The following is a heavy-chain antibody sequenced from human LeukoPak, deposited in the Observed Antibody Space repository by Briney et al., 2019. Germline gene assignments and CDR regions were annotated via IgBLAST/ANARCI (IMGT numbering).Heavy chain of an antibody. D-gene: IGHD3-3*01. V-gene: IGHV3-74*01. CDR3: AGDWSGNASGY. Sequence: GGSLRLSCAASGFSFTNYWMHWVRQAPGKGLVWVSHINSDGSATRYADSVKGRFTISRDNARNSLYLQMNSLKDEDTAVYYCAGDWSGNASGYWGQGTLVTVSS. CDR2: INSDGSAT. J-gene: IGHJ4*02. CDR1: GFSFTNYW.